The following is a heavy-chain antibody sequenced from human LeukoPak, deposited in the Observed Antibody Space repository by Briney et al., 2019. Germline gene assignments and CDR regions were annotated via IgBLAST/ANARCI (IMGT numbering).Heavy chain of an antibody. CDR1: GYTFTGYY. CDR3: ARELLDRRGGVYAFDI. D-gene: IGHD3-3*01. CDR2: INPNSGDT. J-gene: IGHJ3*02. V-gene: IGHV1-2*02. Sequence: GASVKASCKASGYTFTGYYMHLVRQAPGQGLEWMAWINPNSGDTKYVQKLQGRVTMTRDTSISTAYMELRRLRSDDTAVYYCARELLDRRGGVYAFDIWGQGTMVTVPS.